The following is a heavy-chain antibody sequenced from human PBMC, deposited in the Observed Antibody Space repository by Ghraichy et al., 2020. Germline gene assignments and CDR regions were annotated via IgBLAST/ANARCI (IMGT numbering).Heavy chain of an antibody. Sequence: SGPTLVNPTQTLTLTCTFSGFSLSTSGMCVSWIRQPPGKALEWLALIEWDDDKYYSTSLKTRLTISKDTSKNQVVLTMTNMDPVDTATYYCARIRSRSTSCYVYGMDVWGQGTTVTVSS. CDR1: GFSLSTSGMC. D-gene: IGHD2-2*01. V-gene: IGHV2-70*01. CDR2: IEWDDDK. CDR3: ARIRSRSTSCYVYGMDV. J-gene: IGHJ6*02.